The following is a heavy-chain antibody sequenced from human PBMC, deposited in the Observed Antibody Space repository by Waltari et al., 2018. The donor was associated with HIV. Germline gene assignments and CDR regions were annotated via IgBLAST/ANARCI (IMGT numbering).Heavy chain of an antibody. CDR2: IRYDGSYK. V-gene: IGHV3-33*01. Sequence: GGVVQPGRSLRLSCAASGFTFSSYGMRWVRQAPGKGLEWVAFIRYDGSYKYYADSVKGRYTISRDNSKNTLYLQMSSLRAEDTAVYYCARDPAPYYDILTGYNAYYFDYWGQGTLVTVSS. CDR1: GFTFSSYG. CDR3: ARDPAPYYDILTGYNAYYFDY. D-gene: IGHD3-9*01. J-gene: IGHJ4*02.